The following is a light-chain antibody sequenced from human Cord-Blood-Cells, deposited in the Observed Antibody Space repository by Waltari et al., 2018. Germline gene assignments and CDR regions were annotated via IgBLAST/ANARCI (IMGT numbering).Light chain of an antibody. J-gene: IGKJ1*01. V-gene: IGKV1-39*01. Sequence: DIQMTQSPSSLSASVGDRVTITCRASQSISSYLNWYQQKPGKAPKLLIYAASSLQSGVPSRVWGSGSGTEFTVTVSSLQTEEFDTYYCRQSYSTPWTFGQGTKVEIK. CDR1: QSISSY. CDR3: RQSYSTPWT. CDR2: AAS.